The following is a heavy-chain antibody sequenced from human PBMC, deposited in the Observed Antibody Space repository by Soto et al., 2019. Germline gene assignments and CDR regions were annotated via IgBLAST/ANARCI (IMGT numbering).Heavy chain of an antibody. V-gene: IGHV1-18*01. J-gene: IGHJ6*02. CDR3: ARGDYDFWSGYSRPYYYYGMDV. Sequence: ASVKVSCKASGYTFTSYGISWVRQAPGQGLEWMGWISAYNGNTNYAQKLQGRVTMTRNTSISTAYMELSSLRSEDTAVYYCARGDYDFWSGYSRPYYYYGMDVWGQGTTVTVSS. D-gene: IGHD3-3*01. CDR1: GYTFTSYG. CDR2: ISAYNGNT.